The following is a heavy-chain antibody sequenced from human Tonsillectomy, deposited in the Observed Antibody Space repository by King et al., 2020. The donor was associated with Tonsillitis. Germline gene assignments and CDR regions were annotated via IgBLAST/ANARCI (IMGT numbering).Heavy chain of an antibody. Sequence: HVQLVESGGGVVQPGGSLRLSCAASAFTFSNYGMHWVRQAPGKGLEWVAFIRYDGFNKDYADSVKGRFTISRDNSKNTLYLQMNSLRAEDTAVYYCAKDVSGARFGALGYFDYWGQGTLVTVSS. CDR3: AKDVSGARFGALGYFDY. D-gene: IGHD3-10*01. J-gene: IGHJ4*02. CDR2: IRYDGFNK. V-gene: IGHV3-30*02. CDR1: AFTFSNYG.